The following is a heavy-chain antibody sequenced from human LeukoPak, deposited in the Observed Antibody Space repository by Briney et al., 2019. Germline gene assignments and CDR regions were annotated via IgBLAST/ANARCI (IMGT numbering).Heavy chain of an antibody. Sequence: ASVKVSCKVSGYTLTELSMHWVRQAPGKGLEWMGGFDPEDGETIYAQKFQGRVTMTEDTSTDTAYMELSSLRSEDTAVYYCATVESSYVELWYWGQGTLVTVSS. CDR1: GYTLTELS. CDR3: ATVESSYVELWY. V-gene: IGHV1-24*01. D-gene: IGHD5-12*01. CDR2: FDPEDGET. J-gene: IGHJ4*02.